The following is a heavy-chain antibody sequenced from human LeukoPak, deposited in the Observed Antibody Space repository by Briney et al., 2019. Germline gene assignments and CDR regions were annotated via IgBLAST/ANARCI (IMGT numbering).Heavy chain of an antibody. D-gene: IGHD6-6*01. CDR1: GGSISSAY. J-gene: IGHJ4*02. V-gene: IGHV4-59*08. CDR2: IHYTGST. Sequence: SETLSLTCIVSGGSISSAYWSWIRQPPGKGLEWIGYIHYTGSTNYNPSLKSRVSISLDTSKNQFSLKVSSVTAADTAVYYCARLEYSSSAVDYWGQGTLVTVSS. CDR3: ARLEYSSSAVDY.